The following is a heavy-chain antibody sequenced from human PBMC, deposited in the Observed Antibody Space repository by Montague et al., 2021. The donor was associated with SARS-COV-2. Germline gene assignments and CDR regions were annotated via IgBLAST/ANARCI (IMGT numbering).Heavy chain of an antibody. D-gene: IGHD2-15*01. CDR3: ASGVVAAPPVVDY. CDR1: AATISGFF. V-gene: IGHV4-4*07. Sequence: SETLSLTCTVYAATISGFFWHWTRPPAGTGLGWLGRIFVGGGNVSNPSPVSRVTMSVDTSKNQFSLKVNSLTAADTAMYNCASGVVAAPPVVDYWGRGTLVTVSS. J-gene: IGHJ4*02. CDR2: IFVGGGN.